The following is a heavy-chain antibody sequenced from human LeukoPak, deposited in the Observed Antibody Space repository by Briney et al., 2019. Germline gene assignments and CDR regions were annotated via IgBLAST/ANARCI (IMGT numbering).Heavy chain of an antibody. CDR3: ARGQLSYYFDY. D-gene: IGHD5-24*01. V-gene: IGHV5-51*01. Sequence: GESLKISCKGSGFGFSGYWFGWVRQMPGKGLEWMGIIYPGDSDTRYSPSFQGQVTISADKSISTAYLQWSSLKASDTAMYYCARGQLSYYFDYWGQGTLVTVSS. CDR2: IYPGDSDT. CDR1: GFGFSGYW. J-gene: IGHJ4*02.